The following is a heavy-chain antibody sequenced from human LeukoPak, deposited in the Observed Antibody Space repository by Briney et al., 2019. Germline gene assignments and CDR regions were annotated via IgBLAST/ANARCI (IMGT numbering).Heavy chain of an antibody. CDR3: ARESSYDSSGYNKAFDI. Sequence: SETLSLTCTVSGDSISSGSFYWSWIRQPAGKELEWIGRIYTSGSTDYNPSLRSRVAITVDRSQNLLSLKLSDMTAADTAVYYCARESSYDSSGYNKAFDIWGQGTMVTVSS. V-gene: IGHV4-61*02. J-gene: IGHJ3*02. D-gene: IGHD3-22*01. CDR1: GDSISSGSFY. CDR2: IYTSGST.